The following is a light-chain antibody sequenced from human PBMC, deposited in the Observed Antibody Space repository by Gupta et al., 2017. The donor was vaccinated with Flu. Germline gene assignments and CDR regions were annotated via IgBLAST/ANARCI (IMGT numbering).Light chain of an antibody. CDR2: GAS. V-gene: IGKV3-20*01. J-gene: IGKJ4*01. CDR1: QSVTDNC. Sequence: DTLALSPGERATLSCRARQSVTDNCLAWFQLKPGQTPRRLIYGASSRATGIPDRFRGRGSGTDFTLTINALDPEDFAVYYCQQYGTVPLTFGGGTKLEIK. CDR3: QQYGTVPLT.